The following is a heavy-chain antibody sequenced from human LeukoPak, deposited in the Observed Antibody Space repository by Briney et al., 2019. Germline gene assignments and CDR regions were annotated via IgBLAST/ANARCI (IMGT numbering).Heavy chain of an antibody. CDR1: GFTFSTSN. J-gene: IGHJ4*02. V-gene: IGHV3-21*01. D-gene: IGHD1-26*01. Sequence: GGSLRLSCAVSGFTFSTSNMNWVRQAPGKGLEWVSSITSGSSNIFYADSVKGRFTISRDNAKNSPYLQMNSLRAEDTAVYYCARYSGTYRDYWGQGTLVTVSS. CDR2: ITSGSSNI. CDR3: ARYSGTYRDY.